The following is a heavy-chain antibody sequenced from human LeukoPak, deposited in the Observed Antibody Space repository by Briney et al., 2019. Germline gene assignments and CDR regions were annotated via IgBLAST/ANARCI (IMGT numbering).Heavy chain of an antibody. CDR3: ARDFSSQDYYDSSGYYHPFDY. CDR2: INHSGST. D-gene: IGHD3-22*01. Sequence: SETLSLTCAVYGGSFSGYYWSWIRQPPGKGLEWIGEINHSGSTNYNPSLKSRVTISVDTSKNQFSLKLSSVTAADTAVYYCARDFSSQDYYDSSGYYHPFDYWGQGTLVTVSS. V-gene: IGHV4-34*01. J-gene: IGHJ4*02. CDR1: GGSFSGYY.